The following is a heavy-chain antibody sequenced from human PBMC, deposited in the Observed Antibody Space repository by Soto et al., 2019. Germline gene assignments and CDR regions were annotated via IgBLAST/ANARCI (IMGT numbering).Heavy chain of an antibody. Sequence: QVQLVQSGAEVKKPGSSVKVSCKASGGTFSSYTISWVRQAPGQGLEWMGRIIPILGIANYAQKFQGRVTITADKSTSTAYMELSNLRSEDTAVYYCARVGTSGRVCCAFDIWGQGTMVTVSS. CDR2: IIPILGIA. D-gene: IGHD3-10*01. CDR3: ARVGTSGRVCCAFDI. CDR1: GGTFSSYT. J-gene: IGHJ3*02. V-gene: IGHV1-69*02.